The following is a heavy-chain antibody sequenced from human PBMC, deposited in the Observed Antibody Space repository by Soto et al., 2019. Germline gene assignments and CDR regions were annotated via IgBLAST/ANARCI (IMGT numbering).Heavy chain of an antibody. CDR1: GGSISSGGYY. J-gene: IGHJ5*02. V-gene: IGHV4-31*03. CDR2: IYYSGSP. Sequence: QVQLQESRPGLVKPSQTLSLTCTVSGGSISSGGYYWSWIRQHPGKGLEWIGYIYYSGSPYYNPSLKSRVTISVDTSKTQFSLKLSSVTAADTAVYYCARVRVLRDFFVSNWFDPWGQGTLVTVSS. CDR3: ARVRVLRDFFVSNWFDP. D-gene: IGHD3-3*01.